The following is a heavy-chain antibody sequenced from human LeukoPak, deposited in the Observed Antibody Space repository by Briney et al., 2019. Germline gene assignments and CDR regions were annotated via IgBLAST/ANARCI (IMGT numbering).Heavy chain of an antibody. CDR3: ARLYHDLLTGYFDY. V-gene: IGHV4-59*08. CDR2: IYYSGST. Sequence: SETLSLTCTVSGGSISSYYWSWIRQPPGKGLEWIRYIYYSGSTNYNPSLKSRVTMSVDTSKNQFSLKLSSVTAADTAVYYCARLYHDLLTGYFDYWGQGALVTVSS. D-gene: IGHD3-9*01. J-gene: IGHJ4*02. CDR1: GGSISSYY.